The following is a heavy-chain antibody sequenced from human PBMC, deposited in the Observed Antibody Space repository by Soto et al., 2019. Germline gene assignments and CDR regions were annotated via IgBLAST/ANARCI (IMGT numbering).Heavy chain of an antibody. J-gene: IGHJ4*02. CDR1: GFDFNRFT. Sequence: EVQLVQSGGRVVPPGGSLRISCAASGFDFNRFTMHWVRQTPERGLEWVSYIRGDGTDIRYADSVRGRFTISRDNTKNSLYLQMYSLTTEDTALYYCAKERACGGVCFYFDFWGQGALVTVSS. V-gene: IGHV3-43*01. CDR2: IRGDGTDI. CDR3: AKERACGGVCFYFDF. D-gene: IGHD2-21*01.